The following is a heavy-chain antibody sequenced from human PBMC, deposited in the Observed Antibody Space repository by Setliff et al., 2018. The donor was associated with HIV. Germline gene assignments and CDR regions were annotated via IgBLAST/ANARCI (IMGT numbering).Heavy chain of an antibody. CDR3: ARDGSGSSYYYYYMDV. CDR1: GGSISSYY. D-gene: IGHD3-10*01. J-gene: IGHJ6*03. Sequence: SETLSLTCTVSGGSISSYYWSWIRQPAGKGLEWIGRIYTSGSTNYNPSLKSRVPMSVDTSKNQFSLKLSSVTAADTAVYYCARDGSGSSYYYYYMDVWGKGTTVTVSS. CDR2: IYTSGST. V-gene: IGHV4-4*07.